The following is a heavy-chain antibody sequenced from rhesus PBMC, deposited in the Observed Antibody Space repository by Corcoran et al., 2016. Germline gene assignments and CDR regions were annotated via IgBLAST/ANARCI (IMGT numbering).Heavy chain of an antibody. CDR2: IDPSDSDT. J-gene: IGHJ5-2*02. CDR3: AKCYYDSGSGYNSLDV. Sequence: EVQLVQSGAEVKRPGESLKCSCKTSGYSFTSYWISWVRQMPGKGLEWMGAIDPSDSDTRYSPSFQGQVTISADKSISTAYLQWSSLKASDSATYYCAKCYYDSGSGYNSLDVWGRGVLVTVSS. V-gene: IGHV5-2*01. D-gene: IGHD3-28*01. CDR1: GYSFTSYW.